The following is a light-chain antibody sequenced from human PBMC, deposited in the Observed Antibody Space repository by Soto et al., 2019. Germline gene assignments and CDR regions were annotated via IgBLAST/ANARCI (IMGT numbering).Light chain of an antibody. J-gene: IGKJ1*01. CDR2: GAS. Sequence: ERVMTQSPGTLSVAQGERATLSCRASQSVSSNLAWYQQKPGQAPRLLIYGASTRATGIPARFSGSESGTEVTLTISSLQSEDFAVYYCQQYNYWPWTFGQGTKVEIK. V-gene: IGKV3-15*01. CDR1: QSVSSN. CDR3: QQYNYWPWT.